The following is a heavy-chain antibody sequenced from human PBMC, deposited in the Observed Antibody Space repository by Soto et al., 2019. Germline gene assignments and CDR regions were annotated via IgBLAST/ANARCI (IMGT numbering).Heavy chain of an antibody. CDR3: ARHDWAKPFDY. V-gene: IGHV4-39*01. Sequence: SETLSLTCTVSGGSISSGGYYWSWIRQHPGKGLEWIGSIYYSGNTYYNPSLKSRVTISVDTSKNQFSLKLSSVTAADTAVYYCARHDWAKPFDYWGQGTLVTVSS. D-gene: IGHD3-9*01. J-gene: IGHJ4*02. CDR1: GGSISSGGYY. CDR2: IYYSGNT.